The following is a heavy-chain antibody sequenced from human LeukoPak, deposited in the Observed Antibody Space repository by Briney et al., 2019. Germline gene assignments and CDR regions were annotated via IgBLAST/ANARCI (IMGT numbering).Heavy chain of an antibody. J-gene: IGHJ4*02. CDR1: GYTFTSYG. V-gene: IGHV1-69*13. Sequence: ASVKVSCKASGYTFTSYGISWVRQAPGQGLEWMGGIIPIFGTANYAQKFQGRVTITADESTSTAYMELSSLRSEDTAVYYCARENAHSESPYPYFDYWGQGTLVTVSS. CDR2: IIPIFGTA. CDR3: ARENAHSESPYPYFDY. D-gene: IGHD1-26*01.